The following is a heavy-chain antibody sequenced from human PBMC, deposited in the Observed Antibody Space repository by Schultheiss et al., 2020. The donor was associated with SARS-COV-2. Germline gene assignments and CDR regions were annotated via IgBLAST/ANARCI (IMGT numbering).Heavy chain of an antibody. CDR3: AKARSSSSDNWFDP. CDR2: IYSGGST. D-gene: IGHD6-6*01. J-gene: IGHJ5*02. Sequence: GGSLRLSCAASGFTVSRNYMSWVRQAPGKGLEWVSVIYSGGSTYYADSVKGRFTISRDNAKNSLYLQMNSLRTEDTALYYCAKARSSSSDNWFDPWGQGTLVTVSS. CDR1: GFTVSRNY. V-gene: IGHV3-53*05.